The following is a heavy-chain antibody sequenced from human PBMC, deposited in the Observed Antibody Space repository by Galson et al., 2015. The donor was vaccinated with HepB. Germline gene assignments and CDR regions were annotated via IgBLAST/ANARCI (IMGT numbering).Heavy chain of an antibody. D-gene: IGHD3-9*01. CDR3: AKGERERYFDWSSQYNWFDP. V-gene: IGHV3-30*18. J-gene: IGHJ5*02. CDR2: ISYDGSNK. CDR1: GFTFSSYG. Sequence: SLRLSCAASGFTFSSYGMHWVRQAPGKGLEWVAVISYDGSNKYYADSVKGRFTISRDNSKNTLYLQTNSLRAEDAAVYYCAKGERERYFDWSSQYNWFDPWGQGTLVTVSS.